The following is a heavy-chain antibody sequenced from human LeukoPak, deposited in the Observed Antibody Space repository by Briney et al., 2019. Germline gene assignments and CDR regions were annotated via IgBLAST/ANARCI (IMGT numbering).Heavy chain of an antibody. CDR2: FDPEDGET. Sequence: ASVKVSCKVSGYTLTELSMHWVRQAPGKGLEWMGGFDPEDGETIYAQRFQGRVTMTRDMSTSTDYMELSSLRSEDTAVYYCARDNSVEDTAWWFDPWGQGTLVTVSS. CDR1: GYTLTELS. D-gene: IGHD4-23*01. J-gene: IGHJ5*02. CDR3: ARDNSVEDTAWWFDP. V-gene: IGHV1-24*01.